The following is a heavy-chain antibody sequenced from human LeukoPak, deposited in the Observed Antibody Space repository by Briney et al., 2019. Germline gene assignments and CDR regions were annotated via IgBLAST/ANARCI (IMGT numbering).Heavy chain of an antibody. J-gene: IGHJ4*02. CDR2: INHSGST. V-gene: IGHV4-34*01. Sequence: PLETLSLTCAVYGGSFSGYYWSWIRQPPGKGLEWIGEINHSGSTNYNPSLKSRVTISVDTSKNQFSLKLSSVTAADTAVYYCARKTAAEYFDYWGQGTLVTVSS. D-gene: IGHD2-2*01. CDR1: GGSFSGYY. CDR3: ARKTAAEYFDY.